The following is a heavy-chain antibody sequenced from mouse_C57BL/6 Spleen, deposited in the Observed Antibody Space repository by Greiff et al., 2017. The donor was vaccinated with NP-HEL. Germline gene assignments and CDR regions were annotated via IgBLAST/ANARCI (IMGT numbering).Heavy chain of an antibody. CDR1: GFTFSDYG. CDR3: ATPHYYGSSYEGGYYFDY. Sequence: EVKLMESGGGLVKPGGSLKLSCAASGFTFSDYGMHWVRQAPEKGLEWVAYISRGSSTIYYADTVKGRFTISRDNATNTLFLQMTSLRSEDTAMYYCATPHYYGSSYEGGYYFDYWGQGTTLTVSS. J-gene: IGHJ2*01. V-gene: IGHV5-17*01. D-gene: IGHD1-1*01. CDR2: ISRGSSTI.